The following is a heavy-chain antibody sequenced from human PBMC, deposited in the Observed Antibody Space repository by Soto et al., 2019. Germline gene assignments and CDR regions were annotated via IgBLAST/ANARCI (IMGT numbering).Heavy chain of an antibody. CDR1: GFTFTSSA. J-gene: IGHJ6*02. Sequence: SVKVSCKASGFTFTSSAVQWVRQARGQRLEWIGWIVVGSGNTNYAQKFQERVTITRDMSTSTAYMELSSLRSEDTAVYYCAAGSSAQDYYYYGMDVWGQGTTVTVSS. CDR2: IVVGSGNT. CDR3: AAGSSAQDYYYYGMDV. V-gene: IGHV1-58*01. D-gene: IGHD6-6*01.